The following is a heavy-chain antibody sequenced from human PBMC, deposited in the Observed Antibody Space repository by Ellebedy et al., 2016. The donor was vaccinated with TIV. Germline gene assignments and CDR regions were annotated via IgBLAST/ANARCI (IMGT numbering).Heavy chain of an antibody. CDR2: ISGSGSSI. J-gene: IGHJ4*02. CDR3: AGLWFGDSPRDNSDY. V-gene: IGHV3-23*01. D-gene: IGHD3-10*01. CDR1: GFTFSSYA. Sequence: PGGSLRLSCAASGFTFSSYAMSWVRQAPGKGLEWVASISGSGSSINYADSVKGRFTISRDNSKNTLYLQLNSLRAEDTAIYYCAGLWFGDSPRDNSDYWGRGTLVTVSS.